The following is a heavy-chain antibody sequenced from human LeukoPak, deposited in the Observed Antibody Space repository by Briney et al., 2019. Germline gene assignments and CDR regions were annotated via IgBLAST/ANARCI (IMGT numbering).Heavy chain of an antibody. Sequence: GASVKVSCKVSGYTLTELSTHWVRQAPGKGLEWMGGFDPEDGETIYAQKFQGRVTMTEDTSTDTAYMELSSLRSEDTAVYYCATSGTGPIVGDAYDYWGQGTLVTVSS. CDR3: ATSGTGPIVGDAYDY. CDR1: GYTLTELS. V-gene: IGHV1-24*01. J-gene: IGHJ4*02. CDR2: FDPEDGET. D-gene: IGHD3-22*01.